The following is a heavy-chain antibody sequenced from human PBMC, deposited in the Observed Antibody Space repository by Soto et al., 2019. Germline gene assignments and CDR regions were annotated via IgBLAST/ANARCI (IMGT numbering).Heavy chain of an antibody. J-gene: IGHJ6*02. D-gene: IGHD2-15*01. CDR3: ARGVESYYYGMNV. CDR2: IYYSGST. CDR1: GGSISSSSYY. V-gene: IGHV4-39*01. Sequence: SETLSLTCTVSGGSISSSSYYWGWIRQPPGKGLEWIGSIYYSGSTYYNPSLKSRVTISVDTSKNRFSLKLRSVTAAHTAVYYCARGVESYYYGMNVWGQGTTVTVSS.